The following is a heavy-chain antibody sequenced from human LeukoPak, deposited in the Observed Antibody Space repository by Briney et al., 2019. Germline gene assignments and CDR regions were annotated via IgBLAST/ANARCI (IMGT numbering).Heavy chain of an antibody. V-gene: IGHV3-23*01. CDR3: AKRPRGFGELYDY. D-gene: IGHD3-10*01. CDR1: GFTFSSYA. J-gene: IGHJ4*02. Sequence: GGSLRLSCAASGFTFSSYAMSWARQAPGKGLEWVSAISGSGGSTYYADSVKGRFTISRDNSKNTLYLQMNSLRAEDTAVYYCAKRPRGFGELYDYWGQGTLVTVSS. CDR2: ISGSGGST.